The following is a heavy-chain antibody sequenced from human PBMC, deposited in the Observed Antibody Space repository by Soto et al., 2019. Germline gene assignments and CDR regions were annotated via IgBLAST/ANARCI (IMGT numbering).Heavy chain of an antibody. Sequence: EVQLVESGGGLVQPGGSLRLSCAASGFTFNHYWLHWVRQVPGKGLEWVSRVDIVGSGTSYADSVKGRFTISRDNSQNTLYLQMNSLRAEDTAVYYCESGFDYWGQRSLVTVSS. CDR3: ESGFDY. CDR2: VDIVGSGT. CDR1: GFTFNHYW. J-gene: IGHJ4*02. V-gene: IGHV3-74*01.